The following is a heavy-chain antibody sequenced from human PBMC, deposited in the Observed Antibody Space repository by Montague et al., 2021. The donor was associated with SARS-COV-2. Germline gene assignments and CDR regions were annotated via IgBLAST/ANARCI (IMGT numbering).Heavy chain of an antibody. CDR3: AREQVMWLFDP. D-gene: IGHD2-21*01. V-gene: IGHV4-61*02. CDR2: IYITGAT. CDR1: GDSISSGRYH. Sequence: TLSLTCTVSGDSISSGRYHWSWVRQPAGKGLEFIGRIYITGATNYNPSLKSRVAISVDTSQNQFSLKLTSVTAADTAVYHCAREQVMWLFDPWGQGTLVTVSS. J-gene: IGHJ5*02.